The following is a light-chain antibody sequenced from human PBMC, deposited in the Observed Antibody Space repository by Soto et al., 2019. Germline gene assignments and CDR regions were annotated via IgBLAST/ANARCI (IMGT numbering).Light chain of an antibody. CDR2: AAS. J-gene: IGKJ2*01. CDR1: QSISSH. V-gene: IGKV1-39*01. CDR3: QQRDTTTYT. Sequence: DIRRTQSPASVSASVGDRVTITCRPSQSISSHLNWFQQKPGEAPTLLIYAASYLQSGVPSRFSGSGSGTDFTLTISSLQPEDFATYDCQQRDTTTYTFGQWTKVDIK.